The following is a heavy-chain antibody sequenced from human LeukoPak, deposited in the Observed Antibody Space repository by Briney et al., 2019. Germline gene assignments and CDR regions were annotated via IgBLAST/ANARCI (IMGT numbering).Heavy chain of an antibody. V-gene: IGHV3-21*01. CDR1: GFTFSSYN. Sequence: GGSLRLSCVASGFTFSSYNMNWVRQAPGKGLEWVSSISISSTYIYYADSLKGRFTISRENAKSSLYLQINSLRAEDTAVYYCARDPIPDYWGQGTLVTVSS. J-gene: IGHJ4*02. CDR3: ARDPIPDY. CDR2: ISISSTYI.